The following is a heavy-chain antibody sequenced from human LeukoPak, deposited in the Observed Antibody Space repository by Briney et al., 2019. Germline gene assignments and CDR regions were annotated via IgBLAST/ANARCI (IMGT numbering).Heavy chain of an antibody. CDR3: AKAHHGDYFFYFDY. Sequence: GGSLRLSCAASGFTFSSYAMSGVRQAPGKGLEWVSAISGSGGSTYYADSVKGRFTISRDNSKNTLYLQMNSLRAEDTAVYYCAKAHHGDYFFYFDYWGQGTLVTVSS. D-gene: IGHD4-17*01. CDR2: ISGSGGST. J-gene: IGHJ4*02. V-gene: IGHV3-23*01. CDR1: GFTFSSYA.